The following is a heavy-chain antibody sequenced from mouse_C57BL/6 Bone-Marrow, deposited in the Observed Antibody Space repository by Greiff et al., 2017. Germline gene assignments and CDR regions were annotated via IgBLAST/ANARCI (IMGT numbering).Heavy chain of an antibody. D-gene: IGHD3-2*02. CDR2: IYPGSGST. J-gene: IGHJ2*01. Sequence: VQLQQPWAELVKPGASVMMSCKASGYTFTSYWITWVKQRPGQGLEWIGDIYPGSGSTNYNEKFKSKATLTVDTSSSTAYMQLSSLTSEDSAVYYCARSGDSSGYWGQGTTLTVSS. CDR3: ARSGDSSGY. CDR1: GYTFTSYW. V-gene: IGHV1-55*01.